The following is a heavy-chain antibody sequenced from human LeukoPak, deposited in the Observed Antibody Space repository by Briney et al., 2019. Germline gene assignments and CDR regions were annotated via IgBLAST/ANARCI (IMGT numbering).Heavy chain of an antibody. CDR3: VKTYYYDSSGYSADAFDI. Sequence: ASVKVSCKASGYTFTSYDINWVRQATGQGLEWMGWISAYNGNTNYAQKVQGRVSMTTDTSTSTAYMELRSLRSDDTAVYYCVKTYYYDSSGYSADAFDIWGQGTMVTVSS. V-gene: IGHV1-18*01. CDR1: GYTFTSYD. J-gene: IGHJ3*02. CDR2: ISAYNGNT. D-gene: IGHD3-22*01.